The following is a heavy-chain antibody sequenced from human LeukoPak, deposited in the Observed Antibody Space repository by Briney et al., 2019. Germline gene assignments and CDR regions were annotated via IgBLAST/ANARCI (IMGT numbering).Heavy chain of an antibody. CDR1: GFTFSSYA. CDR2: IWYDGSNK. D-gene: IGHD3-10*01. J-gene: IGHJ3*02. V-gene: IGHV3-33*01. Sequence: GKSLRLSCAPSGFTFSSYAMHWVRQAPGKGLEWVAGIWYDGSNKFYADSVKGRLTISGDNSKNTLYLQMDSLRAEDTAVYYCARGHYGSGIHQGAFDIWGQGTIVTVSS. CDR3: ARGHYGSGIHQGAFDI.